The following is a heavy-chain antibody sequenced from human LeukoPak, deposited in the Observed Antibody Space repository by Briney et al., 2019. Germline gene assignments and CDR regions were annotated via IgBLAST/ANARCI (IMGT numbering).Heavy chain of an antibody. V-gene: IGHV3-23*01. D-gene: IGHD2-2*01. CDR1: GFTFSSYA. Sequence: GGSLRLSCAASGFTFSSYAMSWVRQAPGKGLEWVSAISGSGGSTYYADSVKGRFTISRDNSKNTRYLQMNSLRAEDTAVYYCATLGYCSSTSCYPGGFDPWGQGTLVTVSS. CDR3: ATLGYCSSTSCYPGGFDP. J-gene: IGHJ5*02. CDR2: ISGSGGST.